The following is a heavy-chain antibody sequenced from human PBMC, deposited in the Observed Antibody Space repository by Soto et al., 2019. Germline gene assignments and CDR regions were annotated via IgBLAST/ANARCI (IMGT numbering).Heavy chain of an antibody. V-gene: IGHV1-2*04. CDR2: INPNSGGT. CDR3: ARAVQTGVVAKAFDI. J-gene: IGHJ3*02. D-gene: IGHD7-27*01. CDR1: GYTFTGYY. Sequence: ASVKVSCKASGYTFTGYYMHWVRQAPGQGLEWMGWINPNSGGTNYAQKFQGWVTMTRDTSISTAYMELSRLRSDDTAVYYCARAVQTGVVAKAFDIWGQGTMVTVSS.